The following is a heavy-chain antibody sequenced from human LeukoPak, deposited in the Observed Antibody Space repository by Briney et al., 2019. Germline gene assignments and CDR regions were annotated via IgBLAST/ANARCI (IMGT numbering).Heavy chain of an antibody. V-gene: IGHV1-69*06. CDR1: GGTFSSYA. CDR2: IIPIFGTA. Sequence: ASVKVSCKASGGTFSSYAISWVRQAPGQGLEWMGGIIPIFGTANYAQKFQGRVTITADKSTSTAYMELSSLRSEDTAVYYCARQESGSYYSSPWGQGTLVTVSS. CDR3: ARQESGSYYSSP. D-gene: IGHD1-26*01. J-gene: IGHJ5*02.